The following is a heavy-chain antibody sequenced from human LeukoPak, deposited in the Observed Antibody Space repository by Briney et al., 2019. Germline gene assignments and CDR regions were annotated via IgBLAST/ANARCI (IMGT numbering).Heavy chain of an antibody. J-gene: IGHJ4*02. CDR2: INPNSGGT. Sequence: ASVKVSCKASGYAFTGYYMHWVRQAPGQVLEWMGWINPNSGGTNYAQKFQGRVTMTRDTSISTAYMELSRLRSDDTAVYYCARVFYGEYSYPDFDYWGQGTLVTVSS. V-gene: IGHV1-2*02. CDR1: GYAFTGYY. D-gene: IGHD4-17*01. CDR3: ARVFYGEYSYPDFDY.